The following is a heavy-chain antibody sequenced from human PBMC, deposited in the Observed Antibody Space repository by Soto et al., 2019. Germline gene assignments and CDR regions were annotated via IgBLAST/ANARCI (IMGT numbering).Heavy chain of an antibody. CDR2: ISWHSGSI. V-gene: IGHV3-9*01. Sequence: EVRLVESGGGLVQPGRSLRLSCAASGFTFPDYTMHWVRQAPGKGLEWVSGISWHSGSIDYADSVKGRFIISRDDAKNCLYLHMNSLRAEDTAFYYCAKGLYYYQTSGYPHYWGQAALVTVSS. D-gene: IGHD3-22*01. CDR1: GFTFPDYT. CDR3: AKGLYYYQTSGYPHY. J-gene: IGHJ4*02.